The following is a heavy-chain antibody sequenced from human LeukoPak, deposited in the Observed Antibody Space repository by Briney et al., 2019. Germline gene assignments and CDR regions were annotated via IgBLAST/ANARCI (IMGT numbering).Heavy chain of an antibody. D-gene: IGHD1-26*01. CDR3: VIDSWELRGY. Sequence: PGGSLRLSCAASGFTFSSYWMSWVRQAPGKGLEWVANIKQDGSEKYYVDSVKGRFSISRDNAKNSLYLQMNSLRVEDTALYYCVIDSWELRGYWGQGTLVTVSS. V-gene: IGHV3-7*01. J-gene: IGHJ4*02. CDR2: IKQDGSEK. CDR1: GFTFSSYW.